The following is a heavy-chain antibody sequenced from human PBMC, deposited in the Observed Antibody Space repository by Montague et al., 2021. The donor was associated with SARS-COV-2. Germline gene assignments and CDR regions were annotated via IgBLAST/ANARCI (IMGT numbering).Heavy chain of an antibody. CDR1: GFTFSSYA. D-gene: IGHD6-19*01. V-gene: IGHV3-30-3*01. CDR3: ASEMIAVAGTAPFDY. Sequence: SLRLSCAASGFTFSSYAMHWVRQAPGKGLEWVAVISYDGSNKYYADSVKGRFTISRDNSKNTLYLQMTSLRAEDTAVYYCASEMIAVAGTAPFDYWGQGTLVTVSS. CDR2: ISYDGSNK. J-gene: IGHJ4*02.